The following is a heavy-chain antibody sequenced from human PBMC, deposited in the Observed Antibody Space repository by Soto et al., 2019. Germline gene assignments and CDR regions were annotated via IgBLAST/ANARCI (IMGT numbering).Heavy chain of an antibody. CDR2: IYYSGST. V-gene: IGHV4-59*01. Sequence: SETLSLTCTVSGGSISTYYCSWIRQPPGKGLEWIWYIYYSGSTSYNPSLKSRVTSSGETSKNQFSLKLRSVTDADTAVYYCASDRSSGWDQGYGMDVWGQGTTVTVSS. J-gene: IGHJ6*02. CDR3: ASDRSSGWDQGYGMDV. D-gene: IGHD6-19*01. CDR1: GGSISTYY.